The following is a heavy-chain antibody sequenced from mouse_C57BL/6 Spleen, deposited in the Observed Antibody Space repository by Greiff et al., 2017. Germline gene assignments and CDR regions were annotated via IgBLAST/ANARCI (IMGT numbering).Heavy chain of an antibody. CDR3: ARGLLKWAY. V-gene: IGHV1-82*01. D-gene: IGHD1-3*01. J-gene: IGHJ3*01. CDR2: IYPGDGDT. Sequence: VQLQQSGPELVKPGASVKISCKASGYAFSSSWMNWVKQRPGKGLEWIGRIYPGDGDTNYNGKFKGKATLTADTSSSTAYMQLSSLTSEDSSVYFCARGLLKWAYWGQGTLVTVSA. CDR1: GYAFSSSW.